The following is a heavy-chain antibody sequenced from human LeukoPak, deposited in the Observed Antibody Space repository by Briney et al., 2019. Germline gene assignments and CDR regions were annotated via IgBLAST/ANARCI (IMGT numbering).Heavy chain of an antibody. J-gene: IGHJ6*03. CDR3: ARGLPRGYYYYMDV. V-gene: IGHV1-8*03. Sequence: GASVKVSCKASGYTFTSYDINWVRQATGQGLEWMGWMNPNSGNTGYAQKFQGRVTITRNTSISTAYMELSSLRSEDTAVYYCARGLPRGYYYYMDVWGKGTTVTVSS. D-gene: IGHD3-10*01. CDR1: GYTFTSYD. CDR2: MNPNSGNT.